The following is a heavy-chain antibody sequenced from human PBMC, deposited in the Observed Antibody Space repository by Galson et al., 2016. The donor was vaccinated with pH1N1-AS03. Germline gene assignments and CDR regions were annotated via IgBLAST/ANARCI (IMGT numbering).Heavy chain of an antibody. J-gene: IGHJ4*02. Sequence: SVKVSCKASGDSFSKYVISWVRQAPGQGLQWMGRIIPNLGITNYAQRFQARVTITADKSSSTVYMEVTNLTSEDTAVYYCASSGFWGRGTLVAVSS. V-gene: IGHV1-69*04. CDR1: GDSFSKYV. CDR3: ASSGF. CDR2: IIPNLGIT. D-gene: IGHD3-10*01.